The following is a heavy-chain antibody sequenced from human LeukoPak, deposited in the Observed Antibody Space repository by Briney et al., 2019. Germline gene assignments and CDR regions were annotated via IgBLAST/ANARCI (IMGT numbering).Heavy chain of an antibody. CDR1: GYTFTGYD. Sequence: ASVKVSCKASGYTFTGYDMHWVRQAPGQGLEWMAWINPNSGGTNYAQKFQGRVTMTRDTSISTAYMELSRLRSDDTAVYYCARDRFVSFSSGWGDFDYWGQGTLVTVSS. J-gene: IGHJ4*02. V-gene: IGHV1-2*02. CDR2: INPNSGGT. D-gene: IGHD6-19*01. CDR3: ARDRFVSFSSGWGDFDY.